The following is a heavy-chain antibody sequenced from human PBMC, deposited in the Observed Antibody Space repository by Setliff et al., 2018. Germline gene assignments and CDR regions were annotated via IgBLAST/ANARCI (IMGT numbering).Heavy chain of an antibody. J-gene: IGHJ4*02. V-gene: IGHV3-30*02. D-gene: IGHD2-2*01. CDR2: IRPDGSNK. CDR3: AKARYCSGTSCAFDD. CDR1: GFTFSGYG. Sequence: GESLKISCAASGFTFSGYGIHWVRQAPGKGLEWVAFIRPDGSNKYYADSVKGRFTISRDNSKDTVYLQMSSLRAEDTAVYYCAKARYCSGTSCAFDDWGQGTLVTVSS.